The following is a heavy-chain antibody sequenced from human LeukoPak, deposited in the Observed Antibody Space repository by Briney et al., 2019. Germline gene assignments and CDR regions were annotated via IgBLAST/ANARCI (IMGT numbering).Heavy chain of an antibody. CDR3: ARVAPTTVVTPQADY. CDR1: GYTLTSYG. J-gene: IGHJ4*02. CDR2: ISAYNGNT. V-gene: IGHV1-18*01. Sequence: ASVKVSCKASGYTLTSYGISWVRQAPGQGLEWMGWISAYNGNTNYAQKLQGRVTITADESTSTAYMELSSLRSDDTAVYYCARVAPTTVVTPQADYWGQGTLVTVSS. D-gene: IGHD4-23*01.